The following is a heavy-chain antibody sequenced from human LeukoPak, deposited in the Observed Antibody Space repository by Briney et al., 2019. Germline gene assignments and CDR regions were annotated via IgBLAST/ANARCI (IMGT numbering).Heavy chain of an antibody. V-gene: IGHV3-74*01. CDR3: ARADSSSSRLDC. CDR1: GFTFSSYW. Sequence: GGSLRLSCAASGFTFSSYWMHWVRQAPGKGLVWVSRINSDGSSTSYADSVKGRFTISRDNAKNTLYLQMNSLRAEDTAVYFCARADSSSSRLDCWGQGTLVTVSS. D-gene: IGHD6-6*01. J-gene: IGHJ4*02. CDR2: INSDGSST.